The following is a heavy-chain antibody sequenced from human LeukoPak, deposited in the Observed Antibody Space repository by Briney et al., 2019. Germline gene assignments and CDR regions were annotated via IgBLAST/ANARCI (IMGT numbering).Heavy chain of an antibody. CDR3: AGYSGTNWFDH. J-gene: IGHJ5*02. Sequence: PWGSLRLSCAASGXXFXSXXXXXXXXXPXXXXXLXXXVSXXCDTTKYVDSVRGRFTISRDNSKKTLYLHMNSLRAEDTAVXYCAGYSGTNWFDHWGQGTLVTVSS. D-gene: IGHD1-26*01. CDR1: GXXFXSXX. CDR2: VSXXCDTT. V-gene: IGHV3-23*01.